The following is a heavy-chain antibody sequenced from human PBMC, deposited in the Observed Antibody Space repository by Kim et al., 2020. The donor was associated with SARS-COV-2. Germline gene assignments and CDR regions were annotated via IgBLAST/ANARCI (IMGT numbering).Heavy chain of an antibody. CDR2: IYYSGST. J-gene: IGHJ5*02. Sequence: SETLSLTCTVSGGSISSSSYYWGWIRQPPGKGLEWIGSIYYSGSTYYNPSLKSRVTISVDTSKNQFSLKLSSVTAADTAVYYCARVLTYYDILTGYSALNWFDPWGQGTLVTVSS. CDR3: ARVLTYYDILTGYSALNWFDP. V-gene: IGHV4-39*07. D-gene: IGHD3-9*01. CDR1: GGSISSSSYY.